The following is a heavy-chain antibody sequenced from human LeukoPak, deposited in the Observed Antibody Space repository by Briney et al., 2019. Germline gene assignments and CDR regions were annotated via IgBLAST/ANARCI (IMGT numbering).Heavy chain of an antibody. D-gene: IGHD6-19*01. CDR1: GYSLTSYW. V-gene: IGHV5-10-1*01. J-gene: IGHJ4*02. CDR2: IDPSDSYT. CDR3: ARVGIAVAGIDY. Sequence: GESPKISCKGSGYSLTSYWISWVRQMPGKGLEWMGRIDPSDSYTNYSPSFQGHVTISADKSISTAYLQWSSLKASDTAMYYCARVGIAVAGIDYWGQGTLVTVSS.